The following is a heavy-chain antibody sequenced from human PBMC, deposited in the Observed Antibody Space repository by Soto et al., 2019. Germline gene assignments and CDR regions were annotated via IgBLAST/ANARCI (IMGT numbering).Heavy chain of an antibody. CDR1: GYTLSSYG. Sequence: ASVKVSCKASGYTLSSYGISWVRQAPGQRLEWVGWISAYNGNTNYAQKLQGRVTMTTDTSTSTAYMELRSLRSDDTAVYYCARGYRYCSGGSCYSADYYIDVWGKGTTVTVSS. J-gene: IGHJ6*03. D-gene: IGHD2-15*01. CDR3: ARGYRYCSGGSCYSADYYIDV. CDR2: ISAYNGNT. V-gene: IGHV1-18*01.